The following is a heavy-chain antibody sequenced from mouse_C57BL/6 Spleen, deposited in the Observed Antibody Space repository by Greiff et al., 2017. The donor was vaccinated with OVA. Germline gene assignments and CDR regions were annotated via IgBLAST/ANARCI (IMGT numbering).Heavy chain of an antibody. Sequence: EVMLVESGGGLVKPGGSLKLSCAASGFTFSDYGMHWVRQAPEKGLEWVAYISSGSSTIYYADTVKGRFTISRDNAKNTLFLQMTSLRSEDTAMYYCARQGSRYYAMDYWGQGTSVTVSS. V-gene: IGHV5-17*01. CDR1: GFTFSDYG. CDR2: ISSGSSTI. J-gene: IGHJ4*01. CDR3: ARQGSRYYAMDY. D-gene: IGHD3-1*01.